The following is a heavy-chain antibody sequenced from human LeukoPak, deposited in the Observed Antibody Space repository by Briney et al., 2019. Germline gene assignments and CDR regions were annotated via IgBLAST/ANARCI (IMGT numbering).Heavy chain of an antibody. D-gene: IGHD3-22*01. Sequence: SETLSLTCTVSGGSISSHYWSWIRQPPGKGLEWIGYIYTSGSTNYNPSLKSRVTISVDTSKNQFSLELSSVTAADTAVYYCARRAYYYDSSGYYYYYMDVWGKGTTVTVSS. CDR2: IYTSGST. J-gene: IGHJ6*03. CDR3: ARRAYYYDSSGYYYYYMDV. V-gene: IGHV4-4*09. CDR1: GGSISSHY.